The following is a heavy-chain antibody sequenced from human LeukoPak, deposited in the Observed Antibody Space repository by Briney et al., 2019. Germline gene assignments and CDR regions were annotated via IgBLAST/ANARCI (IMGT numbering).Heavy chain of an antibody. Sequence: GGSLRLSCAASGFTFTIFGLNWVRQAPGKGPEWVSYIDARSGITYYADSVQGRFTISGDNAKESVFLQMNSLRADDTAVYYCAYRIAVAGRGFDYWGQGTLVTVSS. CDR3: AYRIAVAGRGFDY. V-gene: IGHV3-48*01. D-gene: IGHD6-19*01. J-gene: IGHJ4*02. CDR2: IDARSGIT. CDR1: GFTFTIFG.